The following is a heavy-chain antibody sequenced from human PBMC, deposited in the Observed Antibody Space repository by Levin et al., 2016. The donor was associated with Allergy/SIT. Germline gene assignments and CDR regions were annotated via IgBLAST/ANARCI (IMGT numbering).Heavy chain of an antibody. CDR2: ISGSGGST. V-gene: IGHV3-23*01. Sequence: GESLKISCAASGFTFSSYAMSWVRQAPGKGLEWVSAISGSGGSTYYADSVKGRFTISRDNSKNTLYLQMNSLRAEDTAVYYCAKEYDYGDYFDYWGQGTLVTVSS. CDR1: GFTFSSYA. D-gene: IGHD4-17*01. CDR3: AKEYDYGDYFDY. J-gene: IGHJ4*02.